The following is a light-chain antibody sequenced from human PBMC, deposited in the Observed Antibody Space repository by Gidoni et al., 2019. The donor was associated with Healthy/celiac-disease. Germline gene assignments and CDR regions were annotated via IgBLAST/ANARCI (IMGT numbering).Light chain of an antibody. J-gene: IGKJ1*01. Sequence: DIQMTQSPSSLSASVGDRVTITCRASQGIRTDLGWYQQKPGRAPKRLIYAASSLQSGVPSRFSGSGSGTEFTLTISSLQPEYFATYSCLQHNSYPPTFGQGTTVEIK. CDR1: QGIRTD. CDR2: AAS. CDR3: LQHNSYPPT. V-gene: IGKV1-17*01.